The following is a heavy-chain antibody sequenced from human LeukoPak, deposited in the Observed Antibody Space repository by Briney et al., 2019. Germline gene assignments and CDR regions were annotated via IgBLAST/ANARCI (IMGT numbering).Heavy chain of an antibody. CDR3: ARDLRSTYYFDY. V-gene: IGHV3-21*01. CDR1: GFTFTSYS. CDR2: ISGSSSSI. Sequence: PGGSLRLSCAASGFTFTSYSMNWVRQAPGKGLEWVSSISGSSSSIYYADSVKGRFTISRDNAKNSLYLQMNSLRAEDTAVYYCARDLRSTYYFDYWGQGTLVTVSS. D-gene: IGHD1-26*01. J-gene: IGHJ4*02.